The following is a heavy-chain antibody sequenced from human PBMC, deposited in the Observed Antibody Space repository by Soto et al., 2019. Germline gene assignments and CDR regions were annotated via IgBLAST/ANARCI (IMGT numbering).Heavy chain of an antibody. V-gene: IGHV1-69*06. CDR2: IIPIFGTA. CDR3: ATRAEYYYDSSGYYYYNY. J-gene: IGHJ4*02. Sequence: ASVKVSCKASGGTFSSYAISWVRQAPGQGLEWMGGIIPIFGTANYAQKFQGRVTITADKSTSTAYMELSSLRSEDTAVYYCATRAEYYYDSSGYYYYNYWGQGTLVTVSS. CDR1: GGTFSSYA. D-gene: IGHD3-22*01.